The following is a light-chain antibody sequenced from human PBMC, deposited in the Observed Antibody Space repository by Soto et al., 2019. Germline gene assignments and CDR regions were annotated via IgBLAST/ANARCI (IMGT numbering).Light chain of an antibody. J-gene: IGKJ3*01. Sequence: DIQMTQSPSSLSASVGDRVTITCRASQSISSYLNWYQQKPGKAPKLLIYAASSLQSGVPSRFSGSGSGTDFTLTINSLPPEDFATYYCQQSYSTLTFGPGTKVDIK. CDR1: QSISSY. CDR2: AAS. V-gene: IGKV1-39*01. CDR3: QQSYSTLT.